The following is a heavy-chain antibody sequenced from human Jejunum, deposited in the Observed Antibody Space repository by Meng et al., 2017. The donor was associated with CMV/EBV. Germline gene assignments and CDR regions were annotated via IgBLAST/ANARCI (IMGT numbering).Heavy chain of an antibody. CDR1: FIFSTYA. J-gene: IGHJ4*02. D-gene: IGHD3-16*02. CDR3: AKDLSGESIWETSRGFDY. CDR2: ISGSGAST. Sequence: FIFSTYAMNWLRQAAGKGLEWVSAISGSGASTYYADSVKGRFTISRDNSKNTLYLQMNNLRAEDTAIYYCAKDLSGESIWETSRGFDYWGQGTLVTVSS. V-gene: IGHV3-23*01.